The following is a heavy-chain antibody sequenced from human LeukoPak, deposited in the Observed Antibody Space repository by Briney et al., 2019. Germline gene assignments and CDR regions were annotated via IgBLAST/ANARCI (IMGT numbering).Heavy chain of an antibody. CDR1: GGTFSSYA. D-gene: IGHD3-16*01. CDR3: ARGRVGSYGNPGPRTSYYYYGMDV. Sequence: GASVKVSCKASGGTFSSYAISWVRQAPGQGLEWMGRIIPILGIANYAQKFQGRVTMTRNTSISTAYMELSSLRSEDTAVYYCARGRVGSYGNPGPRTSYYYYGMDVWGQGTTVTVSS. J-gene: IGHJ6*02. CDR2: IIPILGIA. V-gene: IGHV1-69*04.